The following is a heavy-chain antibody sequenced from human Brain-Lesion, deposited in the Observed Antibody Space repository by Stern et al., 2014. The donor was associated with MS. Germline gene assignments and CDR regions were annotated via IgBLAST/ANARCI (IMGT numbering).Heavy chain of an antibody. CDR2: VNNDGRRT. CDR3: ARGERWFDS. CDR1: GFTFSNYW. Sequence: VQLVQSGGGLDQPGGSVKLSCEASGFTFSNYWMHWVRQAPGQGLVWVSRVNNDGRRTSYADSVKGRFTMSRDNAKNTLYLQMNSLRVEDTAIYYCARGERWFDSWGQGTLVTVSS. V-gene: IGHV3-74*01. J-gene: IGHJ5*01.